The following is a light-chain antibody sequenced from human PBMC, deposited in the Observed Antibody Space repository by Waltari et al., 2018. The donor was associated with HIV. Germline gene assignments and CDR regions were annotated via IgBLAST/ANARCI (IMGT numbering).Light chain of an antibody. Sequence: EILMTQSPATLSASPGVRATLSCRASQRVSGNVAWYQQKPGQAPRLRIYGASTRATGIPARFSGSGSETEFTLTISSLQSEDFAVYHCHQYNDWWTFGQGTKVEV. CDR3: HQYNDWWT. CDR2: GAS. V-gene: IGKV3-15*01. J-gene: IGKJ1*01. CDR1: QRVSGN.